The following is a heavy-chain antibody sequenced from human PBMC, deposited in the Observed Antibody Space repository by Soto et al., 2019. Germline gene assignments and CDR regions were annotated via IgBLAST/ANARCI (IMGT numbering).Heavy chain of an antibody. CDR1: GFTFSNYA. CDR3: ARDSPGTGAIDC. D-gene: IGHD2-8*02. V-gene: IGHV3-30-3*01. Sequence: QVQLVESGGGVVQPGRSLRLSCAASGFTFSNYAMHWVRQAPGEGLEWVAVISTDGSNKFYADSVRGRFTISRDNSKNTLYLQMDSLRAEDTAVYFCARDSPGTGAIDCWGQGTLVTVSS. J-gene: IGHJ4*02. CDR2: ISTDGSNK.